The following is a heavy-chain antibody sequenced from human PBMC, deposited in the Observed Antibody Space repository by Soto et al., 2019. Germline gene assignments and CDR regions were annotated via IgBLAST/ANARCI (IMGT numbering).Heavy chain of an antibody. CDR3: ARGPSSLTRFDY. Sequence: GGSMRLSCAASRFTFSSYAMHWVRQAPGKGLEWVAVISYDGSNKYYADSVKGRFTISRDNSKNTLYVQMNSLRAEDTAVYYCARGPSSLTRFDYWGQGTLVT. D-gene: IGHD2-2*01. CDR2: ISYDGSNK. V-gene: IGHV3-30-3*01. CDR1: RFTFSSYA. J-gene: IGHJ4*02.